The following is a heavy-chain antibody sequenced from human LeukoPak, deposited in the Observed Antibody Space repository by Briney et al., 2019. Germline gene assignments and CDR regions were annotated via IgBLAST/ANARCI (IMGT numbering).Heavy chain of an antibody. CDR1: GGSFSGYY. CDR3: ASDQRRQLSY. D-gene: IGHD5-18*01. V-gene: IGHV4-34*01. CDR2: INHSGST. Sequence: PSETLSLTCAVYGGSFSGYYWSWIRQPPGKGLEWIGEINHSGSTNYNPSLKSRVTISVDTSKNQFSLKLSSVTAADTAVYYCASDQRRQLSYWGQGTLVTVSS. J-gene: IGHJ4*02.